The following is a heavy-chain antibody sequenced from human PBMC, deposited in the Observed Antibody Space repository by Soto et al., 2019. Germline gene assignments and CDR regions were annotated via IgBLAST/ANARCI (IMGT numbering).Heavy chain of an antibody. CDR1: GGTISSYA. D-gene: IGHD3-22*01. J-gene: IGHJ4*02. CDR2: IIPIFGTA. V-gene: IGHV1-69*01. CDR3: AREGASGSHIGS. Sequence: QVQLVQSGAEVKKPGSSVKVSCKASGGTISSYAISWVRQAPGQGLEWMGGIIPIFGTANNAQKFQGRGTMTADESTSTAYMALSSLRSEDTAVYYCAREGASGSHIGSWGQGTLVTVSS.